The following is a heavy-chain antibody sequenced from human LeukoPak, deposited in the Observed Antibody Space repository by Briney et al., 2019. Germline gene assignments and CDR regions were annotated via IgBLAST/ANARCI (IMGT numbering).Heavy chain of an antibody. D-gene: IGHD5-12*01. J-gene: IGHJ4*02. CDR2: ISASGGRT. CDR1: GFTFSSYA. CDR3: AKGRYSGYDYYFDY. V-gene: IGHV3-23*01. Sequence: GGSLRLSCAASGFTFSSYAMNWVRQAPGKGLEWVSAISASGGRTYYADSVKGRFTISRDNSKNTLYLQMNSLRAEDTAVYYCAKGRYSGYDYYFDYWGQGTLVTVSS.